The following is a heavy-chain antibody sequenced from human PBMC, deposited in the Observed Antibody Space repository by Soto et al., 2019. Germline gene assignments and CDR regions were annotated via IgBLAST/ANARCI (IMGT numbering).Heavy chain of an antibody. Sequence: PGESLKIYCKGSGNRFSNYWIAWVRQMPGKGLEWMGIIDPGDSETRYNPTFQGQVTISADKAISTAYLQWSRLKASDTAMYYCARRFDTSGYSPRDAFDIWGQGTMVTVSS. CDR1: GNRFSNYW. D-gene: IGHD3-22*01. CDR3: ARRFDTSGYSPRDAFDI. J-gene: IGHJ3*02. CDR2: IDPGDSET. V-gene: IGHV5-51*01.